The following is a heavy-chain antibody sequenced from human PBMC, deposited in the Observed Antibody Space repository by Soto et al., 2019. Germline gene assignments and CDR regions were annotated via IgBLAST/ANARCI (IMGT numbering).Heavy chain of an antibody. CDR1: GGSISSYY. J-gene: IGHJ4*02. V-gene: IGHV4-59*01. CDR2: IYYSGRT. Sequence: QVQLQESGPGLVKPSETLSLTCTVSGGSISSYYWSWIRQPPGKGLEWIGYIYYSGRTNYNPSLKSRVTISVDTSKNQFSLKLSSVTAADTAVYYCARWAYYFDYWGQGTLVTVSS. CDR3: ARWAYYFDY.